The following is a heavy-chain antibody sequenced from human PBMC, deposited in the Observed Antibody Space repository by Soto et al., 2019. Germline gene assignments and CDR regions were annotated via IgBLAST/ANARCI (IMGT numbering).Heavy chain of an antibody. J-gene: IGHJ5*02. CDR3: ARSPCSRTSCYPWFDP. D-gene: IGHD2-2*01. Sequence: PGESLKISCKGSGYSFTSYWIGWVRQMPGKGLEWMGIIYPGDSDTRYSPSFQGQVTISADKSISTAYLQWSSLKASDTAMYYCARSPCSRTSCYPWFDPWGQGTLVTVSS. CDR1: GYSFTSYW. CDR2: IYPGDSDT. V-gene: IGHV5-51*01.